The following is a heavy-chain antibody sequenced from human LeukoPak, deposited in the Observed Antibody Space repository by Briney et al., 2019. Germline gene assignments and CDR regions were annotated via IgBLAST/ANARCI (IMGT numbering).Heavy chain of an antibody. CDR1: GFAFRSHS. Sequence: GGSLRLSCAASGFAFRSHSMSWVRQAPGKGLELVANIKQDGSEKYYVDSVKGRFTISRDNAKNSLYLQVNSLRAEDTAVYYCARNQRRLDYWGQGTLVTVSS. J-gene: IGHJ4*02. CDR2: IKQDGSEK. CDR3: ARNQRRLDY. D-gene: IGHD1-14*01. V-gene: IGHV3-7*01.